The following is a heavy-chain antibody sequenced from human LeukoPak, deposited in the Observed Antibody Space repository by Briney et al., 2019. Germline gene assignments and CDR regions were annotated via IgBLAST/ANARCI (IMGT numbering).Heavy chain of an antibody. CDR3: AKDQTPYYYDSSGSHFYHY. D-gene: IGHD3-22*01. CDR2: ISGSGDST. J-gene: IGHJ4*02. V-gene: IGHV3-23*01. Sequence: GGSLRLSCAASGFTFSSYGMSWVRQAPGKGLEWVSAISGSGDSTYHADSVKGRFTISRDNSKNTLYLQMNSLRAEDTALYYCAKDQTPYYYDSSGSHFYHYWGQGTLVTVSS. CDR1: GFTFSSYG.